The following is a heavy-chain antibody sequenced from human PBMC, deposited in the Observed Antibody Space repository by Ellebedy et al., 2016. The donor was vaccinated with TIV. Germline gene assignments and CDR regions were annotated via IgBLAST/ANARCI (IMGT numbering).Heavy chain of an antibody. D-gene: IGHD2-15*01. J-gene: IGHJ3*02. CDR3: ARDQGYCSGGNCYRNDAFDI. V-gene: IGHV3-74*01. Sequence: HTGGSLRLSCAASGFTFSSYWMHWVRQAPGKGLVWVSRITSDGSSTNYADSVKGRFTISRDNAKNTLFLQMHSLRAEDTAVYYCARDQGYCSGGNCYRNDAFDIWGQGTMVTVSS. CDR1: GFTFSSYW. CDR2: ITSDGSST.